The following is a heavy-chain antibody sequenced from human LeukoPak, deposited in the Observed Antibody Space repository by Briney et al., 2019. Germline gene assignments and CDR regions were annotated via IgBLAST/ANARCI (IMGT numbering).Heavy chain of an antibody. CDR2: IKQDGSEK. D-gene: IGHD3/OR15-3a*01. V-gene: IGHV3-7*03. Sequence: GGSLRLSCAASGFTFGDTWMNWVRRVPGQGLEWVANIKQDGSEKFYVASVKGRFTISRDNGKSSLYLQMNSLRAEDTALYYCATSYDMGWLIGYWGQGTLVTVSS. CDR3: ATSYDMGWLIGY. CDR1: GFTFGDTW. J-gene: IGHJ4*02.